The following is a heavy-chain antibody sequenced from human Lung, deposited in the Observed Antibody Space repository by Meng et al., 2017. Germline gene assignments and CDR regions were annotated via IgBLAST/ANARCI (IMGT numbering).Heavy chain of an antibody. D-gene: IGHD4-11*01. J-gene: IGHJ4*02. Sequence: QVRVQQWGEGLLKTSETVSLTVVVSGGSFSDYDWSWIRQPPGKGLEWIGEINHSGSTNYNPSLESRATISVDTSQNNLSLKLSSVTAADSAVYYCARGPTTMAHDFDYWGQGTLVTVSS. CDR3: ARGPTTMAHDFDY. V-gene: IGHV4-34*01. CDR2: INHSGST. CDR1: GGSFSDYD.